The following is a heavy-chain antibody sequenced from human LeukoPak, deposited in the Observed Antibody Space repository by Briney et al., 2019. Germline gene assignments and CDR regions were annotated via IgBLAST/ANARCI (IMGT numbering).Heavy chain of an antibody. J-gene: IGHJ4*02. V-gene: IGHV1-8*02. Sequence: ASVKVSCKASGYTFTSYDINWVRQATGQGLEWMGWMNPNSGNTGYAQKFQGRVTMTTDTAVTTAYMDLDGLISDDAAVYFCARGPIGGLRKGFDIWGQGTLVTVSS. CDR2: MNPNSGNT. CDR3: ARGPIGGLRKGFDI. D-gene: IGHD1-26*01. CDR1: GYTFTSYD.